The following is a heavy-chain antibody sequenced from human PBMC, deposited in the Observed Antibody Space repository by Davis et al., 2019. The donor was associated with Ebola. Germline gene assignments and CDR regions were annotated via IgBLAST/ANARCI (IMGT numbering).Heavy chain of an antibody. CDR2: INPKSGGG. D-gene: IGHD3-16*01. CDR1: GYTFTDYY. J-gene: IGHJ4*02. V-gene: IGHV1-2*02. CDR3: VRELHGGEFNY. Sequence: ASVKVSCKASGYTFTDYYIHWVRQAPGQGLEWMGWINPKSGGGSYAPKFQGRVTMTTDTSISTAYMDLSSLRSDDPAVFYCVRELHGGEFNYWGQGTLVTVSS.